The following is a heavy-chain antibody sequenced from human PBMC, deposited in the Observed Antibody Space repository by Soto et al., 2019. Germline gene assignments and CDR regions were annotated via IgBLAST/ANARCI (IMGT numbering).Heavy chain of an antibody. CDR2: ISYDGSNK. V-gene: IGHV3-30-3*01. J-gene: IGHJ6*02. CDR3: ASTMDV. CDR1: GFTFSSYA. Sequence: QVQLVESGGGVVQPGRSLRLSCAASGFTFSSYAMHWVRQAPGKGLEWVAVISYDGSNKYYADSVKGRFTISRDNSKNTLYLQMNSLRAEDTAVYYCASTMDVSGQGTTVTVSS.